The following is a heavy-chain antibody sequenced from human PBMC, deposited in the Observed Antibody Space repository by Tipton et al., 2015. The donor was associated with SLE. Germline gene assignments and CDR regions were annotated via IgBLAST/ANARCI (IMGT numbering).Heavy chain of an antibody. D-gene: IGHD5-12*01. CDR2: IYYSGST. CDR3: ARGRGYSGSHFDY. J-gene: IGHJ4*02. Sequence: TLSLTCTVSGGSISSGSYYWSWIRQPPGKGLEWIGYIYYSGSTYYNPSLKSRVTISVDTSKNQFSLKLSSVTAADTAVYYCARGRGYSGSHFDYWGQGTLVTVSS. CDR1: GGSISSGSYY. V-gene: IGHV4-30-4*01.